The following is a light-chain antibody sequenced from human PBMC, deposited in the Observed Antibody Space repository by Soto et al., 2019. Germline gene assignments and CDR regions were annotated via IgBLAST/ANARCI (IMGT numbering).Light chain of an antibody. V-gene: IGLV2-8*01. CDR1: SSDVGGYNY. CDR3: SSYAGSSNV. J-gene: IGLJ1*01. Sequence: QSALTQPPSASGSPGQSVAISCTGTSSDVGGYNYVSWYQQHPGKAPKLMIYEVNKRPSGVPDRFSGSKSGNTASLTVSGLQAEDEADYYCSSYAGSSNVFGTRTQLTFL. CDR2: EVN.